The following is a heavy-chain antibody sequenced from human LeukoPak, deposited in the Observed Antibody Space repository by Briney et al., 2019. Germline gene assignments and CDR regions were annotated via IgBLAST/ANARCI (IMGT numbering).Heavy chain of an antibody. CDR2: INHRGST. J-gene: IGHJ4*02. CDR3: ARGRGAARFVTIEFDY. D-gene: IGHD6-6*01. V-gene: IGHV4-34*01. CDR1: GGSFSGYH. Sequence: SETMSLTCAVYGGSFSGYHWSWIRQPPGKGLEWIGEINHRGSTNYNPSLKSRVTMSVDTSKNQFSLKLSSVTAADTAVYYCARGRGAARFVTIEFDYWGQGALVTVSS.